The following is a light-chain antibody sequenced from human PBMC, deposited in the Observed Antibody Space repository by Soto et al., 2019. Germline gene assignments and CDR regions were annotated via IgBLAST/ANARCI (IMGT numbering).Light chain of an antibody. CDR1: ERIMENY. CDR3: QHYVVSPGT. J-gene: IGKJ1*01. V-gene: IGKV3-20*01. Sequence: EIVLTQSPGTLSVSPGERATLSCRASERIMENYLAWYQHKAGQSPRLLIYGAYIRATGIPGRFSGSGSGTDFTLTVNRLEPEDFAVYYCQHYVVSPGTFGQGTKVDIK. CDR2: GAY.